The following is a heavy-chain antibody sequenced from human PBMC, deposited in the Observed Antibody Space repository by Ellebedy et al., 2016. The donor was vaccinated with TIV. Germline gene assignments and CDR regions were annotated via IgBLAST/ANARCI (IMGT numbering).Heavy chain of an antibody. V-gene: IGHV1-2*04. D-gene: IGHD3-10*01. CDR3: ARGPSGSGSYCDY. J-gene: IGHJ4*02. CDR2: INPNSGGT. Sequence: ASVKVSCKASGGTFSSYAISWVRQAPGQGLEWMGWINPNSGGTNYAQKFQGWVTMTRDTSISTAYMELSRLRSDDTAVYYCARGPSGSGSYCDYWGQGTLVTVSS. CDR1: GGTFSSYA.